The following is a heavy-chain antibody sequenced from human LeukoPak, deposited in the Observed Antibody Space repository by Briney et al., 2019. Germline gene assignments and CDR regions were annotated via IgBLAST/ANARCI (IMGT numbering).Heavy chain of an antibody. CDR3: ARAEVGGAFDT. V-gene: IGHV5-51*01. J-gene: IGHJ3*02. CDR1: GYIFSRDW. D-gene: IGHD6-19*01. Sequence: GESLQISCKGSGYIFSRDWIGWVRQMPGKGLEWMGIVYPDDSNTRYSPSFQGQVTISADKSTSTAYLQWSSLKASDTAMYYCARAEVGGAFDTWGHGTMVTVSP. CDR2: VYPDDSNT.